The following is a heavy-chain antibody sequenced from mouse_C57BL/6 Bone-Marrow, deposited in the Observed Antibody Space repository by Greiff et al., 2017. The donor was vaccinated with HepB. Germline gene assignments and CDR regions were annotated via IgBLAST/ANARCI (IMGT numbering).Heavy chain of an antibody. V-gene: IGHV1-50*01. Sequence: QVQLQQPGAELVKPGASVKLSCKASGYTFPSYWMQWVKQRPGQGLEWIGEIDPSDSYTNYNQKFKGKATLTVDTSSSTAYMQLSSLTSEDSAVYYCVSYYDYDGFAYWGQGTLVTVSA. CDR1: GYTFPSYW. CDR2: IDPSDSYT. J-gene: IGHJ3*01. D-gene: IGHD2-4*01. CDR3: VSYYDYDGFAY.